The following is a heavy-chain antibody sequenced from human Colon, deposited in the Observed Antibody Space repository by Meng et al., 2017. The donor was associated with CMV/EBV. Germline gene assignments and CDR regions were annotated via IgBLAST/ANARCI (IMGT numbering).Heavy chain of an antibody. CDR1: GFTCRSQW. CDR3: ASLDY. V-gene: IGHV3-74*01. Sequence: LEPAGGLVRPGGSVTLSCAGSGFTCRSQWTPGVRQGRGKGLVWVSRINNAGSTTYYANSVKGRFTISRDNAKNTLYLEMTSLRAEDTDVYYCASLDYWGQGTLVTVSS. CDR2: INNAGSTT. J-gene: IGHJ4*02.